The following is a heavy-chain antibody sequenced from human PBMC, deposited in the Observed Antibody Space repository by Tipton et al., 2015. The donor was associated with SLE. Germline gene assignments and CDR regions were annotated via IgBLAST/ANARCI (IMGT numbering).Heavy chain of an antibody. D-gene: IGHD3-10*01. V-gene: IGHV4-34*01. CDR3: ARGSISMVRGVKAEAFDI. Sequence: TLSLTCAVYGGSFSGYYWSWIRQPPGKGLEWIGEINHSGSTNYNPSLKSRVTISVDRSKNQFSLKLNSVTAADTAVYYCARGSISMVRGVKAEAFDIWGQGTTVTVSS. J-gene: IGHJ3*02. CDR2: INHSGST. CDR1: GGSFSGYY.